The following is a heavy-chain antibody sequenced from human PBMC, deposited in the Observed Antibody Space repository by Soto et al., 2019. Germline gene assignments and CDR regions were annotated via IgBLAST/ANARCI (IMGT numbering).Heavy chain of an antibody. CDR1: GFTFSNYA. D-gene: IGHD3-3*01. V-gene: IGHV3-33*01. J-gene: IGHJ5*02. CDR3: ARDYLADFWSGFSGWIDP. Sequence: QVQLVESGGGVVQPGRSLTLSCAGSGFTFSNYAMHWVRQAPGKGLEWVALIWHDGNKKSYADSVEGRFTISRDNSKNMLYLQMKSLRAEDTAVYFCARDYLADFWSGFSGWIDPWGQGTLVTVSS. CDR2: IWHDGNKK.